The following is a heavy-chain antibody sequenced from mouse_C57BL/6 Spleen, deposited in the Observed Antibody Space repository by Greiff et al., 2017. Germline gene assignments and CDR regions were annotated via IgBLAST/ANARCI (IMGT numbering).Heavy chain of an antibody. CDR2: INPGSGGT. J-gene: IGHJ4*01. CDR3: ARRDYGSRDYAMDY. D-gene: IGHD1-1*01. V-gene: IGHV1-54*01. CDR1: GYAFTNYL. Sequence: VQLQESGAELVRPGTSVKVSCKASGYAFTNYLIEWVKQRSGQGLEWIGVINPGSGGTNYNEKFKGKATLTADKSSSTAYMQLSSLTSEDSAVYFCARRDYGSRDYAMDYWGQGTSGTVSS.